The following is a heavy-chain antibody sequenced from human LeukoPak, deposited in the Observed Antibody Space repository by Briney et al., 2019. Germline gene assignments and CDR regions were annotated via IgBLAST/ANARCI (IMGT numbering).Heavy chain of an antibody. D-gene: IGHD6-6*01. Sequence: SETLSLTCTASGGSISSSSYYWGWIRQPPGKGLEWIGTIYCTGSTYYNPSLRSRVTISVDTSKNQFSLRLSSVTAADTAVYYCARDQYSSPFRNARLAPILEYWGQGTLVTVSS. CDR3: ARDQYSSPFRNARLAPILEY. CDR2: IYCTGST. CDR1: GGSISSSSYY. J-gene: IGHJ4*02. V-gene: IGHV4-39*02.